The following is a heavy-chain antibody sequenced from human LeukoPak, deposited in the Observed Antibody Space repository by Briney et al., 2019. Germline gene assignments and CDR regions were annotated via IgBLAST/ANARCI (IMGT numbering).Heavy chain of an antibody. Sequence: TSETLSLTCAVSGGSISNSGYYWAWIRQPPGKGLEYIGNIHYSDSALYNPSLKSRATILVDTSKNQFSLKLSSVTAADTAVYYCARRRAAAGPFDYWGQGTLVTVSS. CDR1: GGSISNSGYY. J-gene: IGHJ4*02. CDR3: ARRRAAAGPFDY. CDR2: IHYSDSA. D-gene: IGHD6-13*01. V-gene: IGHV4-39*01.